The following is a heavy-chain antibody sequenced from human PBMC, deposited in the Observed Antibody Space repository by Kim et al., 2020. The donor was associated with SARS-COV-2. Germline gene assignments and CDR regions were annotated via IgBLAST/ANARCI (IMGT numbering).Heavy chain of an antibody. CDR2: IYYSGST. J-gene: IGHJ6*03. CDR1: GGSISSYY. CDR3: ARHPNYYYYYYMDV. V-gene: IGHV4-59*08. Sequence: SETLSLTCTVSGGSISSYYWSWIRQPPGKGLEWIGYIYYSGSTNYNPSLKSRVTISVDTSKNQFSLKLSSVTAADTAVYYCARHPNYYYYYYMDVWGKGTTVTVSS.